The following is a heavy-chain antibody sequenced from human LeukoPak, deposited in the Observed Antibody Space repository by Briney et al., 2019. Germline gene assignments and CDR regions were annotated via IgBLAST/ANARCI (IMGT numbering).Heavy chain of an antibody. CDR2: IYTSGST. CDR3: ARAKPLGYCSGGSCYRTHYFDY. J-gene: IGHJ4*02. Sequence: PSETLSLTCTVSDGSISSGSYYCSWIRQPAGKGLEWIGRIYTSGSTNYNPSLKSRVTISVDTSKNQFSLKLSSVTAADTAVYYCARAKPLGYCSGGSCYRTHYFDYWGQGTLVTVSS. CDR1: DGSISSGSYY. V-gene: IGHV4-61*02. D-gene: IGHD2-15*01.